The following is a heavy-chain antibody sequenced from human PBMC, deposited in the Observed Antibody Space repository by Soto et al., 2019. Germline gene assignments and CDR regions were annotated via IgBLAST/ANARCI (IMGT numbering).Heavy chain of an antibody. CDR1: GGTFSSYA. Sequence: GASVKVSCKASGGTFSSYAISWVRQAPGQGLEWMGGLIPIFGTANYAQKFQGRVTITADEYTSTAYMELSSLRSEDTAVYYCARESRYSRSSLVYYYGMDVWGQGTTVTVSS. CDR2: LIPIFGTA. V-gene: IGHV1-69*13. CDR3: ARESRYSRSSLVYYYGMDV. J-gene: IGHJ6*02. D-gene: IGHD6-6*01.